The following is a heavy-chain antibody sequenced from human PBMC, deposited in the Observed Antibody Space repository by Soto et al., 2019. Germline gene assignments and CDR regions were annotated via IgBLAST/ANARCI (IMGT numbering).Heavy chain of an antibody. V-gene: IGHV1-18*01. CDR1: GYTFTDYG. J-gene: IGHJ4*02. D-gene: IGHD3-10*01. Sequence: GASVKVSCKTSGYTFTDYGISWMRQARGQGLEWMGWISDYSGNTKYARQFQGRLILTTDRSTNEASMELRSLTSDDTGVYFCARDLLSGSGTHYPHWGQGTQVTVS. CDR3: ARDLLSGSGTHYPH. CDR2: ISDYSGNT.